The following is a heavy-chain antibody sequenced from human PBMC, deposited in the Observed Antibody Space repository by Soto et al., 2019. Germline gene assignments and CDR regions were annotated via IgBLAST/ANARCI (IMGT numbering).Heavy chain of an antibody. CDR3: ATMNGYFEY. Sequence: GGSLSLSCADCGFSFSTYSMSWVRQTPGKGLEWVSAITATGDRTYYADSVTGRFTISRDNSKKTHYLQMTSLRAEDTAIYYCATMNGYFEYWGQGTPVTVSS. J-gene: IGHJ4*02. CDR2: ITATGDRT. D-gene: IGHD3-22*01. CDR1: GFSFSTYS. V-gene: IGHV3-23*01.